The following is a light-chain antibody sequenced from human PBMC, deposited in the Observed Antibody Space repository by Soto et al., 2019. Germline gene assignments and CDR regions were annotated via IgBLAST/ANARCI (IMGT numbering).Light chain of an antibody. CDR1: QGISSY. CDR3: LQHDTYPRT. J-gene: IGKJ1*01. V-gene: IGKV1-8*01. Sequence: AIRMTQSPSSLSASTGDRVTITCRASQGISSYLAWYQQKPGKAPKLLIYAASSLQSGVPSRFSGSGSGTESTLTITSLQPEDFATYYCLQHDTYPRTFGQGTKVDIK. CDR2: AAS.